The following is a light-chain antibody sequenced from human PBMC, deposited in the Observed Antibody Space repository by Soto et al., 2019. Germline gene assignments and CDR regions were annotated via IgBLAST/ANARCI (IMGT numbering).Light chain of an antibody. CDR3: SSYTSSSTRV. CDR2: DVN. V-gene: IGLV2-14*01. Sequence: QSALTQPRSVSGSPGQSVTISCTGTSSDVGGYNYVSWYQQHPGKAPKLMIYDVNNRPSGVSNRFSGSKSGNTASLTISGLQPEDEADYYCSSYTSSSTRVFGGGTKLTVL. CDR1: SSDVGGYNY. J-gene: IGLJ3*02.